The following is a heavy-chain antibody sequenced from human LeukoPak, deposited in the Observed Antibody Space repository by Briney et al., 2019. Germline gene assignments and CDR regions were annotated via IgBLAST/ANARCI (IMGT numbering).Heavy chain of an antibody. V-gene: IGHV3-21*01. CDR3: ARRYCSGGSCYWLGY. CDR2: ISSSSSYI. J-gene: IGHJ4*02. D-gene: IGHD2-15*01. Sequence: PGGSLRLSCAASGFTFNTYAMNWVRQAPGKGLEWVSSISSSSSYIYYADSVKGRFTISRDNAKNSLYLQMNSLRAEDTAVYYCARRYCSGGSCYWLGYWGQGTLVTVSS. CDR1: GFTFNTYA.